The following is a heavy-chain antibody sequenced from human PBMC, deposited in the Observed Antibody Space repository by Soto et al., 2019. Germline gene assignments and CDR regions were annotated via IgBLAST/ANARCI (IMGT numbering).Heavy chain of an antibody. CDR2: IYHSGST. Sequence: KTSETLSLTCAVSGGSISSSNWWSWVRQPPGKGLEWIGEIYHSGSTNYNPSLKSRVTISVDKSKNQFSLKLSSVTAADTAVYYCARDGYCSGGSCSPPYYFDYWGQGTLVTVSS. J-gene: IGHJ4*02. CDR1: GGSISSSNW. D-gene: IGHD2-15*01. CDR3: ARDGYCSGGSCSPPYYFDY. V-gene: IGHV4-4*02.